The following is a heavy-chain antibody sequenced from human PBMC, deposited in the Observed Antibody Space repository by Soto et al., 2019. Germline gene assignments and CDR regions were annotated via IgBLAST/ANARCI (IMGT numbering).Heavy chain of an antibody. Sequence: PSETLSLTCTVSGGSISSSSYYWGWIRQPPGKGLEWIGYIYYSGSTKYNPSLKSRVTISLDTTKNQFSLKLSSVTAADTAVYYCARTVAAGTVDYWGQGTLVTVSS. V-gene: IGHV4-61*05. CDR2: IYYSGST. CDR3: ARTVAAGTVDY. J-gene: IGHJ4*02. CDR1: GGSISSSSYY. D-gene: IGHD6-13*01.